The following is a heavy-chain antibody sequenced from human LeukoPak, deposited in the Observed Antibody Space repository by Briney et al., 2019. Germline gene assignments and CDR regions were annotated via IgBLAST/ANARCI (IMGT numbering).Heavy chain of an antibody. D-gene: IGHD3-10*01. J-gene: IGHJ4*02. CDR1: GGYISSSSYY. Sequence: PSETLSLTCTVSGGYISSSSYYWGWNRQPPGKGLEWIGSIYYSGSTYYNPSLKSRVTISVDTSKNQFSLKLSSVTAADTAVYYCARDQYYGSGIDYWGQGTLVTVSS. CDR3: ARDQYYGSGIDY. CDR2: IYYSGST. V-gene: IGHV4-39*07.